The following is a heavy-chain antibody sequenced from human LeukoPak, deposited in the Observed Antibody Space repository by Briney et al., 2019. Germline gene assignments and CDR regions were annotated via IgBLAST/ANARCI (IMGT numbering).Heavy chain of an antibody. J-gene: IGHJ4*02. D-gene: IGHD3-16*01. CDR2: IYYSGST. Sequence: SETLSLTCTVSGGSISSSSYYWGWIRQPPGKGLEWIGSIYYSGSTYYNPSLKSRVTISVDTSKNQFSLKLSSVTAADTAVYYCARLGLRIYYFDYWGQGTLVTVSS. CDR3: ARLGLRIYYFDY. CDR1: GGSISSSSYY. V-gene: IGHV4-39*01.